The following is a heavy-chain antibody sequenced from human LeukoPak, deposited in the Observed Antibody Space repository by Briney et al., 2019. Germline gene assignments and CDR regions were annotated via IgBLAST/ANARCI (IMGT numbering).Heavy chain of an antibody. CDR2: ISGSGDGT. Sequence: GGSLRLSCAASGFTFSSYAMSWVRQAPGKGLEWVSAISGSGDGTYYADSVKGRFTISRDNSKKTLDLHMDSLRAEDTAVYYCAKERLGGNYGDYAVDYWGQGTMVTVSS. CDR3: AKERLGGNYGDYAVDY. CDR1: GFTFSSYA. J-gene: IGHJ4*02. D-gene: IGHD4-17*01. V-gene: IGHV3-23*01.